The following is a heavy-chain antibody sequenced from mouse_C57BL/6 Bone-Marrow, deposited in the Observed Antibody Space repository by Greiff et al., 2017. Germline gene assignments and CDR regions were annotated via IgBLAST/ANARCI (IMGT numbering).Heavy chain of an antibody. J-gene: IGHJ2*01. CDR2: IYPSDSET. CDR1: GYTFTSYW. D-gene: IGHD1-1*02. Sequence: QVQLQQPGAELVRPGSSVKLSCKASGYTFTSYWMDWVKQRPGQGLEWIGNIYPSDSETHYNQKFKDKATLTVDKSSSTAYMQLSSLASEVSAVSYGARGVGWYFDYWGQGTTLTVSS. CDR3: ARGVGWYFDY. V-gene: IGHV1-61*01.